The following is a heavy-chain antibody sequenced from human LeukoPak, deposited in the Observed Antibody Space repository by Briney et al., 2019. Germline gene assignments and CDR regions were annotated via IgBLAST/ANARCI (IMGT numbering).Heavy chain of an antibody. CDR1: GFTFSNAW. J-gene: IGHJ4*02. Sequence: GGSLRLSCAASGFTFSNAWMNWVRQAPGKGLEWVGRIRNTADGGATDYAAPVKGRFTISRDDSKNTVFLQMNPLLTEDTAVYFCVSQYFDFWDQGTLVTVSS. CDR3: VSQYFDF. CDR2: IRNTADGGAT. V-gene: IGHV3-15*05. D-gene: IGHD2/OR15-2a*01.